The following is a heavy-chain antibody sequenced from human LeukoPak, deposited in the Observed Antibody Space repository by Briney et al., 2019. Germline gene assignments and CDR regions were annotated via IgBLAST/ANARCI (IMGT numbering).Heavy chain of an antibody. V-gene: IGHV4-39*01. CDR3: ARQAFYGVTPPRESDC. CDR1: GGSVSSGSYY. Sequence: PSETLSLTCTVSGGSVSSGSYYWGWIRQPPGTGLEYIGSVYYSGSTYYNPSLNSRVTISVDTSKNQFSLKLNSVTAADTAVYYCARQAFYGVTPPRESDCWGQGTLVTVSS. D-gene: IGHD2-21*02. CDR2: VYYSGST. J-gene: IGHJ4*02.